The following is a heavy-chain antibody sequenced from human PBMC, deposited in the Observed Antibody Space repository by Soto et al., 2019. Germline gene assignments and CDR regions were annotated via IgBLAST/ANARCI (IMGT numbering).Heavy chain of an antibody. CDR1: GYTFTGYY. J-gene: IGHJ6*02. Sequence: GASVKVSCKASGYTFTGYYMHWVRQAPGQGLEWMGGIIPIFGTANYAQKFQGRVTITADESTSTAYMELSSLRSEDTAVYYCARDRIKNYGMDVWGQGTTVTVSS. D-gene: IGHD3-3*02. CDR3: ARDRIKNYGMDV. CDR2: IIPIFGTA. V-gene: IGHV1-69*13.